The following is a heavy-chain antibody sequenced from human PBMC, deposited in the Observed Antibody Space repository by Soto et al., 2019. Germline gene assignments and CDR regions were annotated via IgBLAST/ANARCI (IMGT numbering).Heavy chain of an antibody. CDR3: SRGGAMGVDY. J-gene: IGHJ4*02. CDR2: IYFDGITT. CDR1: GFTFNTHW. Sequence: EVQLVESGGGVVQPGGSLRLSCTASGFTFNTHWMHWVRQAPGKGLVWVSRIYFDGITTNYADSVKGLLTVSRDNAKNKVNMHVNNQKDEDTAGEYCSRGGAMGVDYWGQGTLVTVSS. D-gene: IGHD1-26*01. V-gene: IGHV3-74*01.